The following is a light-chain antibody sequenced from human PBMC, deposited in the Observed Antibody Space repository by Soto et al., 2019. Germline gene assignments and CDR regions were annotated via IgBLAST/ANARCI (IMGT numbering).Light chain of an antibody. CDR3: QHYNHWLWT. CDR1: QSIRST. J-gene: IGKJ1*01. CDR2: GAS. V-gene: IGKV3-15*01. Sequence: EIVMTQSPATLSVSPGERATLSCRASQSIRSTLAWYQRKPGQAPRLLIYGASTRATGIPARFSGSGSGTEFTLTISSLQSEDVAVYYCQHYNHWLWTFGQGTKVEIK.